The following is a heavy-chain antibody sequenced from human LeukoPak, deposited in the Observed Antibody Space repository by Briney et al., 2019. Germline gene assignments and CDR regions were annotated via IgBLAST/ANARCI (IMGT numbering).Heavy chain of an antibody. D-gene: IGHD3-10*01. J-gene: IGHJ6*03. V-gene: IGHV3-30*03. CDR2: ISYDGTND. CDR1: EFSFRSYG. Sequence: GRSLRLSCAASEFSFRSYGMNWVRQAPGKGLEWVALISYDGTNDYYVDSVRGRFTVSRDNSKNTLSLQMNSLRAEDTAVYYCARDQWFGESRGDMDVWGKGTTVTVSS. CDR3: ARDQWFGESRGDMDV.